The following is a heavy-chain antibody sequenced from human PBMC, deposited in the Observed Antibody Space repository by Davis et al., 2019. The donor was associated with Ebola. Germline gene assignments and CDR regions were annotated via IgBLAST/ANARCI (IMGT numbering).Heavy chain of an antibody. J-gene: IGHJ1*01. Sequence: GGSLSLSCAASGSPFRDYYRTWTPQAPGKGLEWFSFISGSATTDSYAAPVRGRFTVSRDKAKNSLYLQMPSLRADDTAVYYCAKTVGWLQQTGEEYFQNWGQGTLVTVSS. V-gene: IGHV3-11*01. CDR1: GSPFRDYY. D-gene: IGHD5-24*01. CDR3: AKTVGWLQQTGEEYFQN. CDR2: ISGSATTD.